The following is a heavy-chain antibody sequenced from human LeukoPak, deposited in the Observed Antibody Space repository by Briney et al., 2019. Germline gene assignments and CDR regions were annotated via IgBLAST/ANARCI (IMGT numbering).Heavy chain of an antibody. Sequence: GGSLRLSCAASGFTFSSYSMNWVRQAPGKGLEWVSSISSSSYIYYADSVKGRFTISRDNAKNSLYLQMNSLRAEDTAVYYCAREYGDYGVNFDYWGQGTLVTVSS. CDR1: GFTFSSYS. V-gene: IGHV3-21*01. CDR2: ISSSSYI. CDR3: AREYGDYGVNFDY. J-gene: IGHJ4*02. D-gene: IGHD4-17*01.